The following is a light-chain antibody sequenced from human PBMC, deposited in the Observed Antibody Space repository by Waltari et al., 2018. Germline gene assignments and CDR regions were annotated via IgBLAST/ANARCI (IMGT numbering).Light chain of an antibody. CDR1: TPNIGNNY. J-gene: IGLJ3*02. Sequence: QSVLPQAPSVSAAPGQTVTISCSGPTPNIGNNYVSWYQQLPGAAPKLVIYEDNRRPSGIPDRFSGSKSGASATLGITGLQTGDEADYYCGSWDSSLGIGVLGGGTRLTVL. CDR3: GSWDSSLGIGV. V-gene: IGLV1-51*01. CDR2: EDN.